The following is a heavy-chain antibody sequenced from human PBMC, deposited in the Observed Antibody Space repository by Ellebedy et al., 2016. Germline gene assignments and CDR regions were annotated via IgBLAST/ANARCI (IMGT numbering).Heavy chain of an antibody. V-gene: IGHV3-7*01. CDR3: AREGPHPSSDYDILTGYPPADDAFDI. J-gene: IGHJ3*02. D-gene: IGHD3-9*01. Sequence: GGSLRLSCAASGFTFSSYWMSWVRQAPGKGLEWVANIKQDGSEKYYVDSVKGRFTISRDNAKNSLYLQMNSLRAEDTAVYYCAREGPHPSSDYDILTGYPPADDAFDIWGQGTMVTVSS. CDR1: GFTFSSYW. CDR2: IKQDGSEK.